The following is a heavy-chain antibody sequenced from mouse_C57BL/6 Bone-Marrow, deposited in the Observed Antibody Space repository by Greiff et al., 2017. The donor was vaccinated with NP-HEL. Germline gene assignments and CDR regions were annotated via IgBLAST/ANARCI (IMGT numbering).Heavy chain of an antibody. CDR3: TGGYDDFDY. D-gene: IGHD2-2*01. CDR2: IDPETGGT. V-gene: IGHV1-15*01. J-gene: IGHJ2*01. CDR1: GYTFTDYE. Sequence: VQLQQSGAELVRPGASVTLSCQASGYTFTDYEMHWVKQTPVHGLEWIGAIDPETGGTAYNQKFKGKAILTADKSSSTAYMELRSLTSEDSAVYYCTGGYDDFDYWGQGTTLTVSS.